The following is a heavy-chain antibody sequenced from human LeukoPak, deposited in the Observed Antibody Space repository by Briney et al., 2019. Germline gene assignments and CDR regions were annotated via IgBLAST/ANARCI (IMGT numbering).Heavy chain of an antibody. J-gene: IGHJ3*02. V-gene: IGHV1-18*01. Sequence: ASVKVSCKASGYTFTRNDISWVRQAPGQGLEWVGWISTFDGSTNYAQKFQGRVTLTTDTSTTTAYMEMRSLRSDDTALYYCARRSSQRPAAFDIWGEGTMVTVSP. CDR3: ARRSSQRPAAFDI. CDR1: GYTFTRND. D-gene: IGHD6-25*01. CDR2: ISTFDGST.